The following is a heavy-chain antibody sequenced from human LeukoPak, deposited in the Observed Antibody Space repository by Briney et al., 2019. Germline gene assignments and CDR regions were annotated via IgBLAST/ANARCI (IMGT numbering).Heavy chain of an antibody. D-gene: IGHD4-23*01. CDR1: GFTFSSYR. V-gene: IGHV3-21*01. Sequence: GGSLRLSCAASGFTFSSYRMNWVRQAPGKGLEGVSSISSSSNYIYYADSVKGRFTISRDNAKNSLYLQMNSLRAEDTDVYYCARDDYGGLDYWGQGTLVTVSS. CDR2: ISSSSNYI. CDR3: ARDDYGGLDY. J-gene: IGHJ4*02.